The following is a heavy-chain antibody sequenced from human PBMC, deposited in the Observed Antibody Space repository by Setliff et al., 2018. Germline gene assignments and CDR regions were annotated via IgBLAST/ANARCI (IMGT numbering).Heavy chain of an antibody. CDR3: ARGPVMIVATGYFDY. Sequence: SETLSLTCTVSGDYISSQYWSWIRQPPGKGLEWIGYISNRGSTNYNPSLKSRVTISVDTSKNQFSLKLSSVTAADTAVYYCARGPVMIVATGYFDYWGQGTLVTVSS. CDR1: GDYISSQY. D-gene: IGHD3-22*01. J-gene: IGHJ4*02. CDR2: ISNRGST. V-gene: IGHV4-59*08.